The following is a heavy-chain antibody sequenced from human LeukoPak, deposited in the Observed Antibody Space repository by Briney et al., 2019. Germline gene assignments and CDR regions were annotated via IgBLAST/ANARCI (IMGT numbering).Heavy chain of an antibody. CDR1: GGTFSSYA. Sequence: SVKVSCKASGGTFSSYAVSWVRQAPGQGLEWMGGIIPIFGTANYAQKFQGRVTITADESTSTAYMELSSLRSEDTAVYYCARGVAARFFYFDYWGQGTLVTVSS. J-gene: IGHJ4*02. CDR2: IIPIFGTA. V-gene: IGHV1-69*13. D-gene: IGHD6-6*01. CDR3: ARGVAARFFYFDY.